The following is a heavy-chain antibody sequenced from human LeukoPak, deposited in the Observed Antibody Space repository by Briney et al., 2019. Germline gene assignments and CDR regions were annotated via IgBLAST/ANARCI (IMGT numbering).Heavy chain of an antibody. V-gene: IGHV4-39*01. CDR1: GGSISSRNYY. CDR2: VYYTGTT. D-gene: IGHD3-16*01. J-gene: IGHJ4*02. CDR3: ARQSGGY. Sequence: SETLSLTCTVSGGSISSRNYYWGWIRQPPGKGLEWIGGVYYTGTTYYNPSLKSRVTISVDTSKNQFSLKLSSVTAADTAVYYCARQSGGYWGQGTLVTVSS.